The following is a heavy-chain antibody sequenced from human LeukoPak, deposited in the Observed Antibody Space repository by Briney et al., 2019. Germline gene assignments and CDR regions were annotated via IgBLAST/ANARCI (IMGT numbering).Heavy chain of an antibody. Sequence: PSETLSLTCTVSGYSISSGYYWGWIRQPPGKGLEWIGSIYHSGSTYYNPSLKSRVTISVDTSKNQFSLKLSSVTAANTAVYYCARVTLPGDWSLPTDYYYYYYMDVWGKGTTVTVSS. D-gene: IGHD3/OR15-3a*01. V-gene: IGHV4-38-2*02. CDR3: ARVTLPGDWSLPTDYYYYYYMDV. CDR2: IYHSGST. CDR1: GYSISSGYY. J-gene: IGHJ6*03.